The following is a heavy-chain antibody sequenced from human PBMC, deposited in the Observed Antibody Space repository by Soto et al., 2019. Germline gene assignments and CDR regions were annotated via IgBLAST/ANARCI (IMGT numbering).Heavy chain of an antibody. CDR3: AGEVDSSGRIDY. J-gene: IGHJ4*02. CDR2: IIPIFGTA. D-gene: IGHD3-10*01. CDR1: GGTFSSYA. V-gene: IGHV1-69*13. Sequence: ASVKVSCKASGGTFSSYAISWVRQAPGQGLEWMGGIIPIFGTANYAQKFQGRVTITADESTSTAYMELSSLRSEDTAVYYCAGEVDSSGRIDYRGQGTLVTVSS.